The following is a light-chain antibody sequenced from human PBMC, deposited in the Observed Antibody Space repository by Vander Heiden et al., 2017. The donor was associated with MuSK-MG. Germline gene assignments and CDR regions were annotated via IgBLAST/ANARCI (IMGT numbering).Light chain of an antibody. V-gene: IGLV1-44*01. CDR2: SNN. CDR1: NSNIRSNT. CDR3: ASWDDSLNGPV. J-gene: IGLJ2*01. Sequence: QSVLTQPPSAAETPGPSGTISCSGSNSNIRSNTVNWYQQLPGTAPKFRSVSNNQRPSGVPDRFSGSKSGTSASLAISGLQSEDEADDYCASWDDSLNGPVFGGGTKLTVL.